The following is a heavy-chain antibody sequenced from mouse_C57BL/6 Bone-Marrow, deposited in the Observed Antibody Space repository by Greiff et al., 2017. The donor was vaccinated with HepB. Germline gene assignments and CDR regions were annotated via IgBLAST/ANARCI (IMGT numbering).Heavy chain of an antibody. CDR3: ARRDITTVVAHWYFDV. D-gene: IGHD1-1*01. J-gene: IGHJ1*03. V-gene: IGHV1-64*01. Sequence: QVQLQQPGAELVKPGASVKLSCKASGYTFTSYWMHWVKQRPGQGLEWIGMIHPNSGSTNYNEKFKSKATLTVDTSSSTAYMQLSSLTSEDSAVYYCARRDITTVVAHWYFDVWGTGTTVTVSS. CDR1: GYTFTSYW. CDR2: IHPNSGST.